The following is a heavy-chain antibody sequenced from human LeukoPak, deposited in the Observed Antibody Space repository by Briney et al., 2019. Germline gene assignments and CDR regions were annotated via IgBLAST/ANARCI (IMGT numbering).Heavy chain of an antibody. J-gene: IGHJ4*02. V-gene: IGHV3-23*01. D-gene: IGHD2-15*01. CDR2: ITGSGAIT. Sequence: PGGAPRLSRSAPGFTPNNHAMSWGRPAPGEGVERVSRITGSGAITYSADSVKGRFTISRDNSKNMLYLQMNSLRAEDTAVYYCAKATLASCSGGICYPHDYWGQGTLVTVSS. CDR1: GFTPNNHA. CDR3: AKATLASCSGGICYPHDY.